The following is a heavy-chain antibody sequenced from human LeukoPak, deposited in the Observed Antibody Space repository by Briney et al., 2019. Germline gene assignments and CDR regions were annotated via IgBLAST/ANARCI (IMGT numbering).Heavy chain of an antibody. Sequence: GGSLRLSCAASGFTFSSYPMHWVRQAPGKGLEYVSAISSNGASTYYAKSVKGRFTISRDNSKNTLYLQMGSLRAEDMAVYYCARGFRGDYNAYFDYWGQGTLVTVSS. D-gene: IGHD5-24*01. CDR3: ARGFRGDYNAYFDY. J-gene: IGHJ4*02. CDR2: ISSNGAST. V-gene: IGHV3-64*01. CDR1: GFTFSSYP.